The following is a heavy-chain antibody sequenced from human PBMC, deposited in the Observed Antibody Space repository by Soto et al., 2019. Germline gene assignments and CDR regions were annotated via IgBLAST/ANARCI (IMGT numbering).Heavy chain of an antibody. Sequence: TLSLTCAVYGGSFSGYYWSWIRQPPGKGLEWIGEINHSGSTNYNPSLKSRVTISVDTSKNQFSLKLSSVTAADTAVYYCARTFWSGYRWFDPWGQGTLVTVSS. V-gene: IGHV4-34*01. D-gene: IGHD3-3*01. CDR2: INHSGST. CDR3: ARTFWSGYRWFDP. J-gene: IGHJ5*02. CDR1: GGSFSGYY.